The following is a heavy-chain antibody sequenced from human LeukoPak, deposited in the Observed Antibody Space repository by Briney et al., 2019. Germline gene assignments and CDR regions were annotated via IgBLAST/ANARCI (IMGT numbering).Heavy chain of an antibody. Sequence: SETLSLTCAVYGGSFSGYYWSWIRQPPGKGLEWIGEINHSGSTNYNPSLKSRVTISVDTSKNQFPLKLSSVTAADTAVYYCAGGIAAAERYYYMDVWGKGTTVTVSS. J-gene: IGHJ6*03. D-gene: IGHD6-13*01. CDR2: INHSGST. V-gene: IGHV4-34*01. CDR3: AGGIAAAERYYYMDV. CDR1: GGSFSGYY.